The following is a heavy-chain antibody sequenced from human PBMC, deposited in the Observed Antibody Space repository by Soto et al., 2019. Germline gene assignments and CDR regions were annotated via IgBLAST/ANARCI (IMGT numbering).Heavy chain of an antibody. D-gene: IGHD6-19*01. V-gene: IGHV1-69*13. CDR1: GGTFSSYA. Sequence: SVKVSCKASGGTFSSYAISWVRQAPGQGLEWMGGIIPIFGTANYAQKFQGRVTITADESTSTAYMELSSLRSEDTAVYYCARDLPRNSSGWFPNWFDPWGQGTLVTVSS. CDR2: IIPIFGTA. J-gene: IGHJ5*02. CDR3: ARDLPRNSSGWFPNWFDP.